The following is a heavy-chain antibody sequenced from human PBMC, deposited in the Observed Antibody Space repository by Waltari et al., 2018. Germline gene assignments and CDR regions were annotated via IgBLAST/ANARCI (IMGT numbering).Heavy chain of an antibody. J-gene: IGHJ4*02. CDR3: ARYALEGDPTNFDY. V-gene: IGHV4-34*01. Sequence: QVQLQQWGAGLLKPSETLSLTCAVYGGSFSGYYWSWIRQPPGKGLEWIGEIKHSGSTNYNPSLKSRVTISVDTSKNQFSLKLSSVTAADTAVYYCARYALEGDPTNFDYWGQGTLVTVSS. CDR2: IKHSGST. CDR1: GGSFSGYY.